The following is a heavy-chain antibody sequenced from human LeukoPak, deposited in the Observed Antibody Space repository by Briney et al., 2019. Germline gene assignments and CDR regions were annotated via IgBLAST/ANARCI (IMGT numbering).Heavy chain of an antibody. D-gene: IGHD3-22*01. CDR3: ATGGINHFDSSGYYNF. CDR2: VDPEAGET. J-gene: IGHJ4*02. CDR1: GYTFNDYY. Sequence: GATVKISCKASGYTFNDYYMHWVQQAPGKGLEWMGRVDPEAGETIYAEKFQGRVTITADTSTDTAYMELSSLRSEDAAMYYCATGGINHFDSSGYYNFWGQGTLVTVSP. V-gene: IGHV1-69-2*01.